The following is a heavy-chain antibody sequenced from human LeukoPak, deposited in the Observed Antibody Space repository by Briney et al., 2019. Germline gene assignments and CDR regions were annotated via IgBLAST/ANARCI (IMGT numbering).Heavy chain of an antibody. CDR1: GGSISTYF. V-gene: IGHV4-4*07. Sequence: SETLSLTCTVSGGSISTYFWNWIRQPAGKGLEWIGRIYTSGSTNYNPSLRSRVTMSLDTPKNQFSLKLSSVTAADTAVYYCARTYSYDSSPVDFWGQGTLVTVSS. CDR3: ARTYSYDSSPVDF. D-gene: IGHD3-22*01. J-gene: IGHJ4*02. CDR2: IYTSGST.